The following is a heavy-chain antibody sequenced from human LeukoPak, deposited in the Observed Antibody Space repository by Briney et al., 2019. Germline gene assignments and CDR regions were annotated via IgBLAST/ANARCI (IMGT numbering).Heavy chain of an antibody. CDR2: ISGSGGST. Sequence: PGGSLRLSCAASGFTFSSYAMSWVRQAPGEGLEWVSAISGSGGSTYYADSVKGRFTISRDNSKNTLYLQMNSLRAEDTAVYYCARVYYYDSSGYFGYWGQGTLVTVSS. CDR3: ARVYYYDSSGYFGY. V-gene: IGHV3-23*01. D-gene: IGHD3-22*01. CDR1: GFTFSSYA. J-gene: IGHJ4*02.